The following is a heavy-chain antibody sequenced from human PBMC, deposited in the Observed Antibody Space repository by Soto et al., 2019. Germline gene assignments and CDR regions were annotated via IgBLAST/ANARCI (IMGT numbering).Heavy chain of an antibody. CDR3: AIGQWLDC. CDR1: GFTFSDYF. CDR2: IKQDGNER. V-gene: IGHV3-7*01. Sequence: ELQLVDSGGALVQPGESLRLSCAASGFTFSDYFMTWVRQAPGKGLEWVATIKQDGNERYYVDSVKGRFTISRDNAKNSQYLQMNALRAEDTAVYYCAIGQWLDCWGQGTLVTVSS. D-gene: IGHD2-8*01. J-gene: IGHJ4*02.